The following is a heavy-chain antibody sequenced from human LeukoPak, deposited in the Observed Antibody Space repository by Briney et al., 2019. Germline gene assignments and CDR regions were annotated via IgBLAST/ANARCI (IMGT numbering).Heavy chain of an antibody. D-gene: IGHD3-10*01. CDR2: IYYSGST. CDR1: GGSISSYY. Sequence: PSETLSLTCTVSGGSISSYYWSWIRQPPGKGLEWIGYIYYSGSTNYNPSLKSRVTISVDTSKNQFSLKLSSVTAADTAVYYCARAQIWFGELTLFDYWGQGTLVTVSS. V-gene: IGHV4-59*01. J-gene: IGHJ4*02. CDR3: ARAQIWFGELTLFDY.